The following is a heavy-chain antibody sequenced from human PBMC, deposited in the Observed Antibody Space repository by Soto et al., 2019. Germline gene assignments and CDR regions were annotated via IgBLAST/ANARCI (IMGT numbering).Heavy chain of an antibody. CDR2: MNPNSGNT. CDR3: ARPMSHSSGWFRSNDAFDI. J-gene: IGHJ3*02. CDR1: GYTFTSYD. V-gene: IGHV1-8*01. Sequence: GPSVKVACKASGYTFTSYDINWVRQATGQGLEWMGWMNPNSGNTGYAQKFQGRVTMTRNTSISTAYMELSSLRSEDTAVYYCARPMSHSSGWFRSNDAFDIGGQGTMVTVSS. D-gene: IGHD6-19*01.